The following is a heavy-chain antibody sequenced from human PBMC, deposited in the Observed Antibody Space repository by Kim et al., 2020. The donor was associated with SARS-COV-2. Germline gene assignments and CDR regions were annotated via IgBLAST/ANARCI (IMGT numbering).Heavy chain of an antibody. V-gene: IGHV7-4-1*02. CDR2: INTITGNP. CDR3: ARTGVVAANRDYYYGMDV. CDR1: GYTFTSYA. J-gene: IGHJ6*02. Sequence: ASVKVSCKASGYTFTSYAMNWVRPAPGQGLEWMGWINTITGNPTYAQGFTGRFVFSLDTSVSTAYLQISSLKAEDTAVYYCARTGVVAANRDYYYGMDVWGQGTTVTVSS. D-gene: IGHD2-15*01.